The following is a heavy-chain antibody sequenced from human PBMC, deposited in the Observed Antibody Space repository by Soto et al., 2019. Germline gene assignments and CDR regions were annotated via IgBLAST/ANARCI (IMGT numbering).Heavy chain of an antibody. J-gene: IGHJ3*02. V-gene: IGHV3-9*01. D-gene: IGHD4-17*01. Sequence: GGSLRLSCAASGFTFDDYDMHWVRQAPGKGLEWVSGISWNSGSIGYADSVKGRFTISRDHAKNSLYLQMNSLRAEDTALYYCAKDIGDDYGRGGDIWGQGTMVTVSS. CDR3: AKDIGDDYGRGGDI. CDR2: ISWNSGSI. CDR1: GFTFDDYD.